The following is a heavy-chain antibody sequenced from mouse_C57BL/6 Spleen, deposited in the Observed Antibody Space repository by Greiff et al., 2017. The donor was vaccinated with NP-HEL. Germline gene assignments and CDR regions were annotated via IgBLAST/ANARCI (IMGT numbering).Heavy chain of an antibody. J-gene: IGHJ2*01. V-gene: IGHV1-15*01. Sequence: QVQLQQSGAELVRPGASVTLSCKASGYTFTDYEMHWVKQTPVHGLEWIGAIDPETGGTAYNQKFKGKAILTADKSSSTAYMELRSLTSADSAVYYCTIAYYSNPYYFDYWGQGTTLTVSS. CDR1: GYTFTDYE. CDR2: IDPETGGT. D-gene: IGHD2-5*01. CDR3: TIAYYSNPYYFDY.